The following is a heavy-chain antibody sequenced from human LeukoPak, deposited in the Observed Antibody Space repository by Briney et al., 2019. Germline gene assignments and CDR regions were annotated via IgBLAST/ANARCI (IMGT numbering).Heavy chain of an antibody. CDR1: GGTFSIYA. CDR2: INPNSGGT. CDR3: AGRLGYCSSARCPSP. J-gene: IGHJ3*01. V-gene: IGHV1-2*06. Sequence: ASVKVSCTASGGTFSIYAISWVRQAPGQGLEWMGRINPNSGGTNYAQKFQGRVTMTRDTSISTAYMELSGLRSDDTAVYYCAGRLGYCSSARCPSPWGQGTMVTVSS. D-gene: IGHD2-2*01.